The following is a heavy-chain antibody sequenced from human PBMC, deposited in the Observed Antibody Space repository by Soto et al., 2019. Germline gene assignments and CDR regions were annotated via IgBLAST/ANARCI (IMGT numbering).Heavy chain of an antibody. CDR2: ISAYNGNT. J-gene: IGHJ4*02. D-gene: IGHD3-22*01. CDR3: ASRYYYDSSGPGPPDY. V-gene: IGHV1-18*01. CDR1: GYTFTSYG. Sequence: ASVKVSCKASGYTFTSYGISWVRQAPGQGLEWMGWISAYNGNTNYAQKLQGRVTMTTDTSTSTAYMELRSLRSDDTAVYYCASRYYYDSSGPGPPDYRGQGTLVTVSS.